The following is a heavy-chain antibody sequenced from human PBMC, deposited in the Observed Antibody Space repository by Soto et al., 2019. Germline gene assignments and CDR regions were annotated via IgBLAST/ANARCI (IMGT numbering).Heavy chain of an antibody. CDR1: GGSISSSNW. J-gene: IGHJ5*02. V-gene: IGHV4-4*02. D-gene: IGHD3-10*01. CDR3: ARDRGSGWFAP. Sequence: QVQLQESGPGLVKPSGTLSLTCAVSGGSISSSNWWSWVRQPPGKGLEWIGEIYHSGSTNYNPSLKGXXTXSXLKSKTQFSLKLSSVTAADTAVYYCARDRGSGWFAPWGQGTLVTVSS. CDR2: IYHSGST.